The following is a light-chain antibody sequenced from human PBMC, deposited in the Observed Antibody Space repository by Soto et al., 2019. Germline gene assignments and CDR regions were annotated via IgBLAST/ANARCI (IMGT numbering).Light chain of an antibody. Sequence: EIVLTQSPLSLPVTPGEPASISCRSSQNLLHSNGYNYLNWYLQKPGQSPQLLIYLGSNRASGVPDRFSGSGSGTDFTLTINRVEAEDVGLYFFAQGLATPFTFGGGTKVEIK. V-gene: IGKV2-28*01. CDR2: LGS. J-gene: IGKJ4*01. CDR1: QNLLHSNGYNY. CDR3: AQGLATPFT.